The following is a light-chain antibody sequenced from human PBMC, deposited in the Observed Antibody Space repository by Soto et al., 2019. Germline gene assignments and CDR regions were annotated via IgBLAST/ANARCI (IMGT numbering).Light chain of an antibody. CDR2: DNN. J-gene: IGLJ1*01. CDR1: SSGLAYSY. CDR3: GTWDSSLSVGV. Sequence: QSVLTQPPSVSAAPGQTVTISCSGSSSGLAYSYVSWYQQFPGRAPTLLIYDNNERPSGIPDRFSGSKSGTSATLDITGLQTGDEADYYCGTWDSSLSVGVFGTGTKVTVL. V-gene: IGLV1-51*01.